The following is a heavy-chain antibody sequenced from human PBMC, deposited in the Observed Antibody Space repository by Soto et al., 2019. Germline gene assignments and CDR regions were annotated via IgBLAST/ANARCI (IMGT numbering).Heavy chain of an antibody. CDR1: GFTFSNYD. CDR3: ARRDCGSGANCEFGAPAFAY. J-gene: IGHJ4*02. V-gene: IGHV3-23*01. D-gene: IGHD2-21*01. CDR2: VSSSGSST. Sequence: EVQLLESGGGLVQPGGSLRLSCAASGFTFSNYDMSWVRQAPGKGLEWVSSVSSSGSSTYYADSVKGRVTIPRDNPKNTLYLQMSRLSAADPAVYYCARRDCGSGANCEFGAPAFAYRGQGNLVTVTS.